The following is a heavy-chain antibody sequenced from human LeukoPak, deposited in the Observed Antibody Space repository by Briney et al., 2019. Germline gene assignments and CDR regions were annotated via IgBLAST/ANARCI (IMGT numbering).Heavy chain of an antibody. J-gene: IGHJ5*02. CDR1: GGSFSGYY. CDR3: ARKDIVVVPAAIPGNWFDP. Sequence: SETLSLTCAVYGGSFSGYYWSWIRQPPGKGLEWIGEINHSGSTNYNPTPKSRVTISVDTSKNQFSLKLSSVTAADTAVYYCARKDIVVVPAAIPGNWFDPWGQGTLVTVSS. V-gene: IGHV4-34*01. CDR2: INHSGST. D-gene: IGHD2-2*02.